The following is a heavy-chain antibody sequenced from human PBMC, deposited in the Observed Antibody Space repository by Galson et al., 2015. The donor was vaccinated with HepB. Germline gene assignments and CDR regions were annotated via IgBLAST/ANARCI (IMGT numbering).Heavy chain of an antibody. Sequence: SVKVSCKVSGYTLTELSMHWVRQAPGKGLEWMGGFDPEDGETIYAQKFQGRVTMTEDTSTDTAYMELSSLRSEDTAVYYCATGPRGYSSSWMGDWYFDLWGRGTLVTVSS. V-gene: IGHV1-24*01. J-gene: IGHJ2*01. D-gene: IGHD6-13*01. CDR3: ATGPRGYSSSWMGDWYFDL. CDR1: GYTLTELS. CDR2: FDPEDGET.